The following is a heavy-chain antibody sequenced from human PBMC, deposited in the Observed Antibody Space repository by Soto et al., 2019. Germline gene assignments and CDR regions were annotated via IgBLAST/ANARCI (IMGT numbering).Heavy chain of an antibody. CDR1: GFSLTTIGVG. V-gene: IGHV2-5*02. CDR2: SYWDDDK. Sequence: QITLKESGPTLVKPTQTLTLTCTFCGFSLTTIGVGVGWIRQPPGKALEWLALSYWDDDKHYSTSLKSRLTITKVTSKNQVVLTMTNMDPVDTAAYYCAHRLRGNRGWGTFDYWGQGILVTVSS. CDR3: AHRLRGNRGWGTFDY. D-gene: IGHD6-19*01. J-gene: IGHJ4*02.